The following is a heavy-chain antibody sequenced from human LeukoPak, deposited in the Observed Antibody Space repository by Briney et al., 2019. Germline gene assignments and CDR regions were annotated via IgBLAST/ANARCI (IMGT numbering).Heavy chain of an antibody. CDR1: GFTFNMFA. J-gene: IGHJ6*02. Sequence: AGGSLRLSCAASGFTFNMFAVHWVRQAPGRGLEWVTIISYDGSEKFYADSVKGRFTISRDNSKNTLYLQMDSLRVEDTAVYYCARDSANGMDVWGQGTAVTVSS. D-gene: IGHD6-25*01. V-gene: IGHV3-30*04. CDR2: ISYDGSEK. CDR3: ARDSANGMDV.